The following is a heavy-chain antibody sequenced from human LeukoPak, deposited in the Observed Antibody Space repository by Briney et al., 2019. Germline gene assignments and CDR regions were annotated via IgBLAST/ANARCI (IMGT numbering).Heavy chain of an antibody. D-gene: IGHD3-22*01. CDR3: ARACYDSSGYHLDY. CDR1: GGSFSGYY. V-gene: IGHV4-34*01. Sequence: SETLSLTCAVYGGSFSGYYWSWIRQPPGEGLEWIGEINHSGSTNYNPSLKSRVTISVDTSKNQFSLKLSSVTAADTAVYYCARACYDSSGYHLDYWGQGTLVTVSS. J-gene: IGHJ4*02. CDR2: INHSGST.